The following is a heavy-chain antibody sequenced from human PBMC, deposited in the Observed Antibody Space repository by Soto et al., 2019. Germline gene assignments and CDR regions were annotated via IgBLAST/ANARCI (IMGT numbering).Heavy chain of an antibody. CDR1: GFTFSSYG. Sequence: QVQLVESGGGVVQPGRSLRLSCAASGFTFSSYGMHWVRQAPGNGLEWVAVISYDGSNKYYADSVKGRFTISRDNSKNTLYLQMNSLRAEDTAVYYCAKSSDILGSYGMDVWGQGTTVTVSS. J-gene: IGHJ6*02. CDR3: AKSSDILGSYGMDV. V-gene: IGHV3-30*18. CDR2: ISYDGSNK. D-gene: IGHD3-9*01.